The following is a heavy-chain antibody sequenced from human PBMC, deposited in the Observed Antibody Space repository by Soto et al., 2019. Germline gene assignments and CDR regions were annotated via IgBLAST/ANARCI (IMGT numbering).Heavy chain of an antibody. J-gene: IGHJ6*02. CDR1: GYTFTSYG. CDR3: AVYQLHSSYYYYGMDV. V-gene: IGHV1-18*01. Sequence: QVQLVQSGAEVKKPGASVKVSCKAFGYTFTSYGISWVQQAPGQGLEWMGWISAYNGNTNYAQKLQGRVTMTTDTSTSTAYMELRSLRSDDTAVYYCAVYQLHSSYYYYGMDVWGQGTTVTVSS. D-gene: IGHD2-2*01. CDR2: ISAYNGNT.